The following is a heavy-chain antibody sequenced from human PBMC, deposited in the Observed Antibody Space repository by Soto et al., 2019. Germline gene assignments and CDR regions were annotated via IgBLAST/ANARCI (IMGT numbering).Heavy chain of an antibody. V-gene: IGHV4-59*08. CDR2: IYYSGST. CDR1: GGSISSYY. J-gene: IGHJ4*02. Sequence: QVQLQESGPGLVKPSETLSLTCTVSGGSISSYYWSWIRQPPGKGLEWIGYIYYSGSTNYNPSLKSLVTISVDTSQNQFSLKLSSVTAADTAVYYCARHGPIAAAGTVFDYWGQGTLVTVSS. D-gene: IGHD6-13*01. CDR3: ARHGPIAAAGTVFDY.